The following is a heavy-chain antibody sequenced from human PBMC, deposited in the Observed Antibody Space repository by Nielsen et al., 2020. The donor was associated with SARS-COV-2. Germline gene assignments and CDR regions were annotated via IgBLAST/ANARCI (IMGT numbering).Heavy chain of an antibody. CDR2: IYYTWST. J-gene: IGHJ6*03. CDR3: SRDQLWSSGYMDV. Sequence: SETLSLTCTVSGGSIRSYYCTWIRQPPGKGLEWIVYIYYTWSTNYNPSIKSRVTMTVDTSKNQFSLKLSSVTAADTAVYYCSRDQLWSSGYMDVWGKGTTVTVSS. D-gene: IGHD5-18*01. CDR1: GGSIRSYY. V-gene: IGHV4-59*12.